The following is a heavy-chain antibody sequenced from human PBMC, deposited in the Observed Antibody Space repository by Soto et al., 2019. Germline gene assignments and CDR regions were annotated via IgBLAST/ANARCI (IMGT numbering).Heavy chain of an antibody. Sequence: XSVKVSCKASGYTFIYYGITWVRQAPGQGLEWMGWLSTYNEDKNYAQKFRGRVTMTTDTSTSTAYLELRSLRYADTAVYYCARGPYGRSQDYWGQGNLVTVSS. J-gene: IGHJ4*02. D-gene: IGHD2-15*01. CDR2: LSTYNEDK. CDR1: GYTFIYYG. V-gene: IGHV1-18*01. CDR3: ARGPYGRSQDY.